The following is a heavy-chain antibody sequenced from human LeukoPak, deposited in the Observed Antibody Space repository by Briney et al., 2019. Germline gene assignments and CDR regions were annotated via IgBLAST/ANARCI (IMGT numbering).Heavy chain of an antibody. CDR2: IYYSGST. V-gene: IGHV4-59*01. CDR1: GGSISSYY. Sequence: SETLSLTCTVSGGSISSYYWSWIRQPPGKGLEWIGYIYYSGSTNYNPSLKSRVTISVDTSKNQFSLKLSSVTAADTAVYYCARALSGYDLFDYWGQGTLVTVSS. CDR3: ARALSGYDLFDY. D-gene: IGHD5-12*01. J-gene: IGHJ4*02.